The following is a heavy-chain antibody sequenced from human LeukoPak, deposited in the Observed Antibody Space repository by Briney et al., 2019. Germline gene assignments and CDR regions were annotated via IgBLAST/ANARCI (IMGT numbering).Heavy chain of an antibody. V-gene: IGHV3-48*03. Sequence: GGSLRLSCAASGFTFSSYDMNWVRQAPGKGLEWVSYISKSGSTIYYADSVKGRFTISRDNAKNSLYLQMNSLRGEDTAVYYCARDHCSGGRCYPLDYWGQGTLVTVSS. CDR1: GFTFSSYD. D-gene: IGHD2-15*01. CDR3: ARDHCSGGRCYPLDY. J-gene: IGHJ4*02. CDR2: ISKSGSTI.